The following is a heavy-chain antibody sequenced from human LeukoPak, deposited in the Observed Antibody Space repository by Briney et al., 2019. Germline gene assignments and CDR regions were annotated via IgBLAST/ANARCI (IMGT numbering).Heavy chain of an antibody. CDR3: ARERGYTYGYIIDY. J-gene: IGHJ4*02. CDR2: ITGGGGNT. Sequence: GGSLRLSCAASGFTFSSLAMSWVRQAPGKGLEWVSAITGGGGNTYYADSVKGRFTISRDNSKNTLFLQMNSLIPEDTSVYYCARERGYTYGYIIDYWGQGTLVTVSS. CDR1: GFTFSSLA. D-gene: IGHD5-18*01. V-gene: IGHV3-23*01.